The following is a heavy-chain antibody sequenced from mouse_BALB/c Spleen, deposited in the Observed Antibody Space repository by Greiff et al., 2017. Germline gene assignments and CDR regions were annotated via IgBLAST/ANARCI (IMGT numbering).Heavy chain of an antibody. J-gene: IGHJ3*01. CDR2: IDPETGGT. D-gene: IGHD2-2*01. CDR3: TGLRRDVAY. Sequence: QVQLQQSGAELVRPGASVTLSCKASGYTFTDYEMHWVKQTPVHGLEWIGAIDPETGGTAYNQKFKGKATLTADKSSSTAYMELRSLTSEDSAVYYCTGLRRDVAYWGQGTLVTVAA. CDR1: GYTFTDYE. V-gene: IGHV1-15*01.